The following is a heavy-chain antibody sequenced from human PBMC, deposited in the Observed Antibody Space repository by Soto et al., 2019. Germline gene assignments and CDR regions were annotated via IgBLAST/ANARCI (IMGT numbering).Heavy chain of an antibody. CDR3: ARDIGDSFGS. CDR2: IYYSGT. V-gene: IGHV4-59*01. Sequence: PSETLSLTCSVSDFSISSYYWSWIRQPPGKGLEWIGYIYYSGTNYNPSLKSRVTISEDTSKNQFSLKLSSVTAADTAVYYCARDIGDSFGSWGPGSLVTVSS. CDR1: DFSISSYY. D-gene: IGHD4-17*01. J-gene: IGHJ4*02.